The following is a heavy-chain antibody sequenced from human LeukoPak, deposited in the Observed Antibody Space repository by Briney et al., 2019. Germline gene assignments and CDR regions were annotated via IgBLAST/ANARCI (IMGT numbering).Heavy chain of an antibody. V-gene: IGHV3-74*01. CDR2: INGDGGKS. Sequence: GGSLRLSCVASGFTFTTYWMRWVRQAPGKGLEWVSGINGDGGKSNYADSGKGGFTISRENARNSLYVQKDGLIAEDTALYFCARTPPTSHFDLWGQGTLVTVSS. J-gene: IGHJ4*02. CDR3: ARTPPTSHFDL. CDR1: GFTFTTYW. D-gene: IGHD2-15*01.